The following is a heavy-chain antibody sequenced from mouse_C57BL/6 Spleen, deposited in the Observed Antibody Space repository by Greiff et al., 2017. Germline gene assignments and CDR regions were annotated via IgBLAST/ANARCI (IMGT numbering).Heavy chain of an antibody. V-gene: IGHV1-69*01. J-gene: IGHJ2*01. CDR2: IDPSDSYT. Sequence: QVQLQQPGAELVMPGASVKLSCKASGYTFTSYWMHWVKQRPGQGLEWIGEIDPSDSYTNYNQKFKGKSTLTVDKSSSTAYMQLSSLTSEDSAVYYCAREGEYGKYYFDYWGQGTTLTVSS. CDR1: GYTFTSYW. D-gene: IGHD5-2*01. CDR3: AREGEYGKYYFDY.